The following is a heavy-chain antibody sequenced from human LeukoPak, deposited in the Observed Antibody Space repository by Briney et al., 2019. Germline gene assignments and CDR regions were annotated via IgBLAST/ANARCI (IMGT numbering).Heavy chain of an antibody. V-gene: IGHV3-30-3*01. CDR2: ISYDGSNK. CDR1: GFTFSSYA. J-gene: IGHJ4*02. Sequence: PGGSLRLSCAASGFTFSSYAMHWVRQAPGKGLEWVAAISYDGSNKYYADSVKGRFTISRDNSKNTLYLQMNSLRAEDTAVYYCARVLREYCSSTSCHPNFDYWGQGTLVTVSS. D-gene: IGHD2-2*01. CDR3: ARVLREYCSSTSCHPNFDY.